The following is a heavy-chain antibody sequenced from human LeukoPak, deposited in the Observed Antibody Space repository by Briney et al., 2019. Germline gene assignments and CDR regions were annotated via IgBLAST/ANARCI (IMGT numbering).Heavy chain of an antibody. V-gene: IGHV1-69*13. D-gene: IGHD1-26*01. J-gene: IGHJ4*02. CDR1: GGTFSSYA. Sequence: GASVKVSCKASGGTFSSYAISWVRQAPGQGLEWMGGIIPIFGTANYAQKFQGRVTITADESTSTAYMELSSLRSEDTAVYYCARSGVGATNHDYWGQGTLATVSS. CDR3: ARSGVGATNHDY. CDR2: IIPIFGTA.